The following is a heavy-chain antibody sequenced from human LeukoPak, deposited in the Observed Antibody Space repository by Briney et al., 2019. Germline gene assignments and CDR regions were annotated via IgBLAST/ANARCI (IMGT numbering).Heavy chain of an antibody. CDR2: ISYDGSNK. V-gene: IGHV3-30-3*01. D-gene: IGHD5-12*01. CDR3: ARENHRRAYSGPDY. J-gene: IGHJ4*02. Sequence: PGGSLRLSCAASGFTFSSYAMHWVRQAPGKGLEWVAVISYDGSNKYYADSVKGRFTISRDNSKSTLYLQMNSLRAEDTAVYYCARENHRRAYSGPDYWGQGTLVTVSS. CDR1: GFTFSSYA.